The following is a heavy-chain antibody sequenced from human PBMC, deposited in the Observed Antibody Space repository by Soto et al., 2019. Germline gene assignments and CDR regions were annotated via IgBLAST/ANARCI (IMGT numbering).Heavy chain of an antibody. CDR2: ISSSGGST. D-gene: IGHD3-22*01. Sequence: EVQLLESGGGLVQPGGSLRLSCTASGFSFSTYAMSWVRQAPGKGLEWVSAISSSGGSTYYGDSAKGRFTISRDNSQNTLYLQMNSLRAEDTALYYCAKEMTSGYYLFDYWGQGTLVTVSS. CDR1: GFSFSTYA. CDR3: AKEMTSGYYLFDY. V-gene: IGHV3-23*01. J-gene: IGHJ4*02.